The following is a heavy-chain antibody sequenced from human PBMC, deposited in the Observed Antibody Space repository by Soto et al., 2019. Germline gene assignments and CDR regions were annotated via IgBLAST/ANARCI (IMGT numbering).Heavy chain of an antibody. CDR2: IKSKTDGGTT. Sequence: PGGSLRLSCAASGFTFSNAWLSWVRQAPGKGLEWVGRIKSKTDGGTTDYTAPVKGRFTISRDDSKNTLYLQMNSLKIEDTAVYYCPTGSTDTKNYGGQEALVTASS. CDR1: GFTFSNAW. V-gene: IGHV3-15*01. J-gene: IGHJ4*02. CDR3: PTGSTDTKNY.